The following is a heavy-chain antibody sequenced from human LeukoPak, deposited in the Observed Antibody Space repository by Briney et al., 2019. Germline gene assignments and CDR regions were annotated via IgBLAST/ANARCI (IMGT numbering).Heavy chain of an antibody. V-gene: IGHV1-18*01. CDR2: ISAYNGNT. CDR1: GYTFTSCG. D-gene: IGHD3-22*01. CDR3: ARVQVYYYDSSGYDY. Sequence: GASVKVSCKASGYTFTSCGISWVRQAPGQGLEWMGWISAYNGNTNYAQKLQGRVTMTTDTSTSTAYMVLRSLRSDDTAVYYCARVQVYYYDSSGYDYWGQGTLVTVSS. J-gene: IGHJ4*02.